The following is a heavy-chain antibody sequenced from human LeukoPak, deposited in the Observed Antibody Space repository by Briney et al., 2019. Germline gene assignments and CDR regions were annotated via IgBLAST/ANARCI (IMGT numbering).Heavy chain of an antibody. V-gene: IGHV3-23*01. D-gene: IGHD6-19*01. CDR1: GFTFSNYA. CDR3: ARRSGIAVGGAFDY. Sequence: GGSLRLSCAASGFTFSNYAMRWVRQAPGKGLEWVSGISGSGDSTYHADSVKGRFTISRDNSKNTLYLQMNSLRAEDTAVYYCARRSGIAVGGAFDYWGQGTLVTVSS. CDR2: ISGSGDST. J-gene: IGHJ4*02.